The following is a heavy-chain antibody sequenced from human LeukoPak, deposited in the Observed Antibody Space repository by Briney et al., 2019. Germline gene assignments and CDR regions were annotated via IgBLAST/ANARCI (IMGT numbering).Heavy chain of an antibody. J-gene: IGHJ4*02. D-gene: IGHD2-15*01. Sequence: PGGSLRLSCAASGFTFSTYWMHWVRHVPGQGLVWVSQIDGDGSDAKYADTEKGRFTISRDNAKNTLYLQLNSLGAEDTAVYYCARGGGGYFDLWGQGTLVTVSS. CDR3: ARGGGGYFDL. CDR2: IDGDGSDA. CDR1: GFTFSTYW. V-gene: IGHV3-74*03.